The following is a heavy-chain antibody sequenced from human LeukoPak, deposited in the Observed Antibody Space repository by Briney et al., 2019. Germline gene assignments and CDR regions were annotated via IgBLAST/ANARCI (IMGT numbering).Heavy chain of an antibody. J-gene: IGHJ4*02. Sequence: ASVKVSCKASGYTFTSYGISWVRQAPGQGLEWMGWISAYNGNTNYAQKFQGRVTMTRDTSISTAYMELSRLRSDDTAVYYCARLGGSGSYYNAFDYWGQGTLVTVSS. CDR1: GYTFTSYG. CDR2: ISAYNGNT. CDR3: ARLGGSGSYYNAFDY. D-gene: IGHD3-10*01. V-gene: IGHV1-18*01.